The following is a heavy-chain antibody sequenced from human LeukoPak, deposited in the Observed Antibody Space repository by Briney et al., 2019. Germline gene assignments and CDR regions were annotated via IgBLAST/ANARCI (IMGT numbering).Heavy chain of an antibody. D-gene: IGHD1/OR15-1a*01. CDR1: GFTFSSYG. J-gene: IGHJ4*02. Sequence: GRSLRLSCAASGFTFSSYGMHWVRQAPGKGLEWVAVIWYDGSSKYYADSVKGRFTISRDNSKNTLYLQMNSLRAEDTAVYYCARGKQTYYFDYWGQGTLVTVSS. V-gene: IGHV3-33*01. CDR2: IWYDGSSK. CDR3: ARGKQTYYFDY.